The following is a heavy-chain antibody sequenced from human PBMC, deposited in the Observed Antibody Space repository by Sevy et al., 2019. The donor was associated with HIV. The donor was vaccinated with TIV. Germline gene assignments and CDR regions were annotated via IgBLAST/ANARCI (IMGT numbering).Heavy chain of an antibody. CDR1: GGSFSNFP. Sequence: ASVKVSCKASGGSFSNFPVSWERQAPGQGLEWMGMIISKFGTTDYAQKFQGRVTITADESTTTAYMELTSLRSEDTAVYYCAREIPDYVSGYYSVDAFDIWGQGTKVTVSS. D-gene: IGHD3-22*01. V-gene: IGHV1-69*13. CDR3: AREIPDYVSGYYSVDAFDI. CDR2: IISKFGTT. J-gene: IGHJ3*02.